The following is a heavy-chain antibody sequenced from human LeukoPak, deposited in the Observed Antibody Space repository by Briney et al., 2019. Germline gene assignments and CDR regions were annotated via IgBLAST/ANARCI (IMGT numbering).Heavy chain of an antibody. CDR3: ARDNEGFDY. CDR1: GFTFSSYS. Sequence: GGSLRLSCAASGFTFSSYSMNWVRQAPGKGLEWVSHISSSSTIYYADSVKGRFTISRDNAKNSLCLQMNSLRDEDTAVYYCARDNEGFDYWGQGTLVTVSS. CDR2: ISSSSTI. V-gene: IGHV3-48*02. J-gene: IGHJ4*02. D-gene: IGHD1-1*01.